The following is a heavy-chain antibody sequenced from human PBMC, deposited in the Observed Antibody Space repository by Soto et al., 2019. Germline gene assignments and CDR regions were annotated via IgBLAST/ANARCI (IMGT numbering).Heavy chain of an antibody. J-gene: IGHJ4*02. D-gene: IGHD3-10*01. CDR1: VDSVSSNSAA. V-gene: IGHV6-1*01. CDR3: AREASGSYSEPHFDY. CDR2: TYYRSKWYN. Sequence: NLSLTCSISVDSVSSNSAACNFIRQCPSRGLEWLGRTYYRSKWYNDYAVSVKSRITINPDTSKNQFSLQLNSVTPEDTAVYYCAREASGSYSEPHFDYWGQGTLVTVSS.